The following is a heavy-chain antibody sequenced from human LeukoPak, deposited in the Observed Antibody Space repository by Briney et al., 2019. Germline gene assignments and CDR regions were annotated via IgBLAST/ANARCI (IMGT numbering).Heavy chain of an antibody. Sequence: ASVKVSCKASGYTFTSYGISWVRQAPGHGLEWMGWISAYNGNTNYAQKLQGRVTMTTDTSTSTAYMELRSLRSDDTAVYYCARLSGYSYGLYYYGMDVWGQGTTVTVSS. D-gene: IGHD5-18*01. CDR1: GYTFTSYG. V-gene: IGHV1-18*01. CDR2: ISAYNGNT. J-gene: IGHJ6*02. CDR3: ARLSGYSYGLYYYGMDV.